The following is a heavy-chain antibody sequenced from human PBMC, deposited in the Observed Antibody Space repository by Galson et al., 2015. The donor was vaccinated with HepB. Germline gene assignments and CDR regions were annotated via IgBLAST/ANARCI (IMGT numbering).Heavy chain of an antibody. J-gene: IGHJ4*02. V-gene: IGHV3-21*01. CDR1: GFTLGSYS. CDR3: AQGSDRMQWFVLTRLGY. CDR2: ISRSRSYI. Sequence: SLRLSCAASGFTLGSYSMNWVRQAPGKGLEWVSSISRSRSYIYYADSVRGRFTISRDNAKNSLYLQMNSLRAEDTAVYCCAQGSDRMQWFVLTRLGYWGEGTLVTVSS. D-gene: IGHD6-19*01.